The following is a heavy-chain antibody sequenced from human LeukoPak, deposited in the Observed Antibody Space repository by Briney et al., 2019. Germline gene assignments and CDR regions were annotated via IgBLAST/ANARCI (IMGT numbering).Heavy chain of an antibody. CDR1: GGTFSSYA. CDR3: ATVAGTNY. Sequence: SVKVSCNASGGTFSSYAISWVRQAPGQGLEWMGGIIPIFGTANYAQKFQGRVTITTDESTSTAYRELSSLRSEDTAVYYCATVAGTNYWGEGTLVTVSS. J-gene: IGHJ4*02. D-gene: IGHD6-19*01. CDR2: IIPIFGTA. V-gene: IGHV1-69*05.